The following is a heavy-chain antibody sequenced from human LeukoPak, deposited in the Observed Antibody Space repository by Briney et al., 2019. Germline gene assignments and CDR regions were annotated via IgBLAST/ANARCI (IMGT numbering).Heavy chain of an antibody. CDR3: ARTVRYMGND. Sequence: SETLSLTCTVSGGSISSYYWSWIRQPPGKGLEWIGFIFYSGTTNYNPSLKSRVTISVDTSKNQFSLKLSSVTAADTAVYYCARTVRYMGNDWGQGTLVTVSS. CDR2: IFYSGTT. J-gene: IGHJ4*02. CDR1: GGSISSYY. V-gene: IGHV4-59*12. D-gene: IGHD1-1*01.